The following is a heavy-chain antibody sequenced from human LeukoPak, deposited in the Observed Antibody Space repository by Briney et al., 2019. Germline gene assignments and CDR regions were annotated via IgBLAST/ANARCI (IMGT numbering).Heavy chain of an antibody. D-gene: IGHD3-10*01. V-gene: IGHV1-69*10. Sequence: SVKVSCKASGGTFSSYAISWVRQAPGQGLEWMGGIIPIFGIANYAQKFQGRVTITADKSTGTAYMELSSRRSEDTAVYYCAREGGHGGYLDYWGQGTLVTVSS. CDR1: GGTFSSYA. CDR2: IIPIFGIA. J-gene: IGHJ4*02. CDR3: AREGGHGGYLDY.